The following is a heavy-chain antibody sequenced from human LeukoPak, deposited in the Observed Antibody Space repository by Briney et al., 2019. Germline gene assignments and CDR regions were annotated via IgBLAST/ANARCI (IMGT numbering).Heavy chain of an antibody. CDR3: ARYVVVAAVYRYFDL. Sequence: PSETLSLTCAVYGGSFSGYYWSWSRQPPGKGLEWIGEINHSGSTNYNPSLKSRVTISVDTSKNQFSLKLSSVTAADTAVYYCARYVVVAAVYRYFDLWGRGTLVTVSS. J-gene: IGHJ2*01. D-gene: IGHD2-15*01. CDR2: INHSGST. V-gene: IGHV4-34*01. CDR1: GGSFSGYY.